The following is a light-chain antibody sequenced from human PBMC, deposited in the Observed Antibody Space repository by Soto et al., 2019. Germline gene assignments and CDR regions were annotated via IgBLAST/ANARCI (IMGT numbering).Light chain of an antibody. CDR3: QHYNSYSEA. V-gene: IGKV1-5*03. CDR2: KAS. Sequence: DVQMSQSPSTLSGPVGDRVTITCRASQTMSSWLARYPQKPGKAPKLLIYKASTLKSGVPSRFSGSGSGTEFTLTISSLQPDDFATYYCQHYNSYSEAFGQGTK. J-gene: IGKJ1*01. CDR1: QTMSSW.